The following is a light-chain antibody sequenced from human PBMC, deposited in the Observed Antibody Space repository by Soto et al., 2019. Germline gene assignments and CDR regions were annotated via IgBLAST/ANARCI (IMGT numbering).Light chain of an antibody. CDR2: AAS. Sequence: IQMTQSPSSLSASVGDRVTITCRASQSISSYLNWYQQKPGKAPKLLIYAASSLQSGVPSRFSGXGSGTDFTLTISSLQPDDFATYYCQQYNSYSEAFGQGTKVDIK. CDR1: QSISSY. CDR3: QQYNSYSEA. V-gene: IGKV1-39*01. J-gene: IGKJ1*01.